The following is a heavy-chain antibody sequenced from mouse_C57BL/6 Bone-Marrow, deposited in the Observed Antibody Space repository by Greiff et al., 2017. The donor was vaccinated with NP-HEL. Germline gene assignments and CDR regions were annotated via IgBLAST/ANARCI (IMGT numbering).Heavy chain of an antibody. CDR2: ISYDGSN. Sequence: VQLQESGPGLVKPSQSLSLTCSVTGYSITSGYYWNWIRQFPGNKLEWMGYISYDGSNNYNPSLKNRISITRDTSKNQFFLKLNSVTTEDTATYYCARAYDAYAMDYWGQGTSVTVSS. V-gene: IGHV3-6*01. D-gene: IGHD2-14*01. CDR1: GYSITSGYY. CDR3: ARAYDAYAMDY. J-gene: IGHJ4*01.